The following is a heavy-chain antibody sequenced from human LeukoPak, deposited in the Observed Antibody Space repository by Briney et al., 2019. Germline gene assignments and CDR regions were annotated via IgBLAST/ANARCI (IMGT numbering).Heavy chain of an antibody. D-gene: IGHD3-22*01. CDR1: GGSLSGYY. Sequence: PSETLPLTCAVYGGSLSGYYWSWIRQPPGKGLEWIGEINHSGSTNYNPSLKSRVTISVDTSKNQFSLKLSSVTAADTAVYYCARGRNYYDSSGECDYWGQGTLVTVSS. J-gene: IGHJ4*02. V-gene: IGHV4-34*01. CDR3: ARGRNYYDSSGECDY. CDR2: INHSGST.